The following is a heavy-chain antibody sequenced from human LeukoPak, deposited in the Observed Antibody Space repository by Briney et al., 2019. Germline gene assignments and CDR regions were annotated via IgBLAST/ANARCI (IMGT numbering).Heavy chain of an antibody. CDR1: GGTFSSYA. J-gene: IGHJ4*02. Sequence: SVKVSCKASGGTFSSYAISWVRQAPRQGLEWMGRIIPILGIANYAQKFQGRVTITADKSTSTAYMELSSLRSEDTAVYYCARDPPERGYSYGYGYWGQGTLVTVSS. D-gene: IGHD5-18*01. CDR3: ARDPPERGYSYGYGY. CDR2: IIPILGIA. V-gene: IGHV1-69*04.